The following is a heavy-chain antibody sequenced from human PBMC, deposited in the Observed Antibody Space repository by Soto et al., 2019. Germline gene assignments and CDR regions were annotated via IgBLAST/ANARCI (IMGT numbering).Heavy chain of an antibody. Sequence: PSETLSLTCSVSGGSLSSGVYYWGWIRQPPGKGLEWIGSMSYSGSTYYSPSLKSRVTISVDTSKNQFSLKLSSVTAADTAIYYCATYSLTHYFDGSEGSDHCGQGTLVTVFS. CDR2: MSYSGST. CDR3: ATYSLTHYFDGSEGSDH. CDR1: GGSLSSGVYY. V-gene: IGHV4-39*01. D-gene: IGHD3-22*01. J-gene: IGHJ4*02.